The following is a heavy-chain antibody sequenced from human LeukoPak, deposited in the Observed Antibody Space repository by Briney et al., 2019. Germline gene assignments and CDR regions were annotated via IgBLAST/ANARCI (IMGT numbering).Heavy chain of an antibody. Sequence: GGSLRLSCAVSGITLSNYGTSWVRQAQGKGLEWVAGISDSGGRTNYADSVKGRFTISRDNPKNTLYLQMNSLRAEDTAVYFCAKRGVVIRVILVGFHKEAYYFDSWGQGALVTVSS. V-gene: IGHV3-23*01. CDR1: GITLSNYG. D-gene: IGHD3-22*01. J-gene: IGHJ4*02. CDR3: AKRGVVIRVILVGFHKEAYYFDS. CDR2: ISDSGGRT.